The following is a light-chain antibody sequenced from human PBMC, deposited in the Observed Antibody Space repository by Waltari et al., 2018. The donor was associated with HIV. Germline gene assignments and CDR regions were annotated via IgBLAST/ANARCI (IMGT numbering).Light chain of an antibody. Sequence: QSVLTQPPSVSAAPGQRVTLSCTGCRSNIGAGFAAHWYQQLPGTAPKLPIFGNRSRPSGVPDRFSGSRSGTSASLAITGLHTEDEADYYCQSYDSSLSGWVFGGGTKLTVL. CDR1: RSNIGAGFA. CDR2: GNR. V-gene: IGLV1-40*01. J-gene: IGLJ3*02. CDR3: QSYDSSLSGWV.